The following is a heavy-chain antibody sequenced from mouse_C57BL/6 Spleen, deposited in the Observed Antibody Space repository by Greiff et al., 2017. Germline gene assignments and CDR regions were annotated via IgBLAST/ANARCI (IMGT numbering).Heavy chain of an antibody. V-gene: IGHV14-1*01. Sequence: EVQLQPSGAELVRPGASVKLSCTASGFNIKDYYMHWVKQRPEQGLEWIGRIDPEDGDTEYAPKFQGKATMTADTSANTAYLQLSSLTSEDTAVYYCTTGSNYAWFAYWGQGTLVTVSA. CDR3: TTGSNYAWFAY. CDR1: GFNIKDYY. CDR2: IDPEDGDT. J-gene: IGHJ3*01. D-gene: IGHD2-5*01.